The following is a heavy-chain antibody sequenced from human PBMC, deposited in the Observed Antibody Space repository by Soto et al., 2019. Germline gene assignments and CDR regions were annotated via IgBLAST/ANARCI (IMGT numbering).Heavy chain of an antibody. Sequence: QVQLQESGPGLVKPSQTLSLTCTVSGGSISSGGYYWSWIRQHPGKGLEWIGYNYYSGSTYYNPSLKSRFTISVDAYKNQFTLKLSSVTAADTAVYYCARGAEVHGSGSYYAPMDVWGKGTTVTVSS. V-gene: IGHV4-31*03. CDR2: NYYSGST. J-gene: IGHJ6*04. CDR1: GGSISSGGYY. CDR3: ARGAEVHGSGSYYAPMDV. D-gene: IGHD3-10*01.